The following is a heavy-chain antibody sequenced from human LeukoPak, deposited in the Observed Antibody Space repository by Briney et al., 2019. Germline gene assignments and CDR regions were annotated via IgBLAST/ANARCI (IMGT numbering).Heavy chain of an antibody. CDR3: ARENQLTIFARRGSFDY. Sequence: ASVKVSCKVSGYTFTSYGISWVRQAPGQGLEWMGWISAYNGNTNYAQKLQGRVTMTTDTSTSTAYMELRSLRSDDTAVYYCARENQLTIFARRGSFDYWGQGTLVTVSS. J-gene: IGHJ4*02. V-gene: IGHV1-18*01. D-gene: IGHD3-3*01. CDR2: ISAYNGNT. CDR1: GYTFTSYG.